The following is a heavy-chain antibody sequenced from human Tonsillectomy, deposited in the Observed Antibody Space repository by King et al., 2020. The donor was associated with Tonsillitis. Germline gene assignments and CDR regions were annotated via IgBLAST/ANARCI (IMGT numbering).Heavy chain of an antibody. Sequence: VQLVESGGGLVQPGRSLRLSCGAPGFRFEDYAMDWVRHVPGKGMEWVSGISWHSGNIVYAASVKGRFNISRDNAKNSLFLQMNSLKSEDTALYYCAKPRRRRELWFNGIFDNWGQGTLVTVSS. CDR3: AKPRRRRELWFNGIFDN. CDR2: ISWHSGNI. V-gene: IGHV3-9*01. CDR1: GFRFEDYA. D-gene: IGHD3-10*01. J-gene: IGHJ4*02.